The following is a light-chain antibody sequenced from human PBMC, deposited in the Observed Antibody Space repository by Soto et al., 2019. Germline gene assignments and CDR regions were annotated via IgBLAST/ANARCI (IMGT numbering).Light chain of an antibody. CDR2: DTS. J-gene: IGKJ3*01. Sequence: SLLSQSPATLSLSPGARATLSCRASQSVGSYLAWFQQTPGQAPRLLIYDTSNRATGIPARFSGSGSGTDFTLTISSLETEDFAVYYCQQYNNWPRFTFGPGTKVDIK. CDR1: QSVGSY. V-gene: IGKV3-11*01. CDR3: QQYNNWPRFT.